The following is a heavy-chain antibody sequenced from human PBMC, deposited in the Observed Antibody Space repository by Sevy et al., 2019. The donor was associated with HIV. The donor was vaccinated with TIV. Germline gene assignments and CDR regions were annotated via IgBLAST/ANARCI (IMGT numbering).Heavy chain of an antibody. CDR1: GGSISSGNYY. CDR3: ARDATEYGSSSVWFDP. D-gene: IGHD6-6*01. Sequence: SETLSLTCTVSGGSISSGNYYWHWIRQPPGKGLEWIGYIYYTGPTYYNPSLKSRLTISVDTSNNQFSLRLTSVTAADTAVYYCARDATEYGSSSVWFDPWGQGTLVTVSS. J-gene: IGHJ5*02. CDR2: IYYTGPT. V-gene: IGHV4-30-4*01.